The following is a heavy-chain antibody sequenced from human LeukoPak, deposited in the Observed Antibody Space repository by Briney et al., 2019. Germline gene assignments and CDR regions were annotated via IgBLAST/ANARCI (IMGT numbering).Heavy chain of an antibody. CDR3: ARELKRPYYDILTGYYKGGGGDAFDF. J-gene: IGHJ3*01. V-gene: IGHV4-59*12. CDR2: IDYSGST. Sequence: SETLSLTCTVSGGSISSYYWSWIRQPPGKGLEWIWYIDYSGSTYYNPSLKSRVTISVDTSKNQFSLKLSSVTAADTAVYYCARELKRPYYDILTGYYKGGGGDAFDFWGQGTLVTVSS. CDR1: GGSISSYY. D-gene: IGHD3-9*01.